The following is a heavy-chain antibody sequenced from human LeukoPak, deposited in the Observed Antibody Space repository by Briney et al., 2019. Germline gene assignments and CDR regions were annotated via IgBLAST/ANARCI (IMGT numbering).Heavy chain of an antibody. J-gene: IGHJ6*02. CDR1: GFTFSSYA. CDR3: AKGLDYYGSGSYYNHYGMDV. CDR2: ISGSGGST. D-gene: IGHD3-10*01. V-gene: IGHV3-23*01. Sequence: GGSLRLSRAASGFTFSSYAMSWVRQAPGKGLEWVSAISGSGGSTYYADSVKGRFTISRDNSKNTLYLQMNSLRAEDTAVYYCAKGLDYYGSGSYYNHYGMDVWGQGTTVTVSS.